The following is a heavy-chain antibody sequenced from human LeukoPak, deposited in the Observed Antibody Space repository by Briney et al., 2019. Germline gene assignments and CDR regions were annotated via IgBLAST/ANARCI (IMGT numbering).Heavy chain of an antibody. J-gene: IGHJ5*02. Sequence: GGSLRLSCAASGFTFSSYGMHWVRQAPGKGLEWVAVISYDGSNKYYADSVKGRFTISRDNSKSTLYLQMNSLRAEDTAVYYCAAYGSGARPGFDPWGQGTLVTVSS. D-gene: IGHD4-17*01. CDR2: ISYDGSNK. V-gene: IGHV3-30*03. CDR3: AAYGSGARPGFDP. CDR1: GFTFSSYG.